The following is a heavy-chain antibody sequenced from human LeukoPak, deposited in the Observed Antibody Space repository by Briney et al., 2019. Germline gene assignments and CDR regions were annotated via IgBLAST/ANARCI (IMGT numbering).Heavy chain of an antibody. J-gene: IGHJ4*02. Sequence: GGSLRLSCAASGFTFSSYGMHWVRQAPGKGLEWVALIRYDGSNKYYADSVKGRFTISRDNSKNTLYLQMNSLRAEDTAVYYCAKENILTGRPLDYWGQGTLVTVSS. D-gene: IGHD3-9*01. V-gene: IGHV3-30*02. CDR1: GFTFSSYG. CDR2: IRYDGSNK. CDR3: AKENILTGRPLDY.